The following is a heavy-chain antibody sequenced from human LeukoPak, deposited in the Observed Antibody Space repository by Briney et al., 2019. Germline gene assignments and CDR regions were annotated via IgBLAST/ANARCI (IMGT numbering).Heavy chain of an antibody. CDR3: ARDRPGPLGGFDY. CDR2: INAGNGNT. J-gene: IGHJ4*02. CDR1: GYTFTSYA. D-gene: IGHD3-16*01. V-gene: IGHV1-3*01. Sequence: ASVKVSCEASGYTFTSYAMHWVRQAPGQRLEWMGWINAGNGNTKYSQKFQGRVTITRDTSASTAYMELSSLRSEDTAVYYCARDRPGPLGGFDYWGQGTLATVSS.